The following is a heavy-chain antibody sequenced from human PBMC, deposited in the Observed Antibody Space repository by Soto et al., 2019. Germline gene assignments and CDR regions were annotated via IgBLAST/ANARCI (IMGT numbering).Heavy chain of an antibody. CDR2: ISGSGGST. V-gene: IGHV3-23*01. CDR1: GFTFSSYA. Sequence: EVQLLESGGGLVQPGGSLRLSCAASGFTFSSYAMSWVRQAPGKGLEWVSAISGSGGSTYYADSVKGRCTISRDNSKNTLYLQMNSLRAEDTAVYYCATRAYYYDSSGYFDYWGQGTLVTVSS. J-gene: IGHJ4*02. D-gene: IGHD3-22*01. CDR3: ATRAYYYDSSGYFDY.